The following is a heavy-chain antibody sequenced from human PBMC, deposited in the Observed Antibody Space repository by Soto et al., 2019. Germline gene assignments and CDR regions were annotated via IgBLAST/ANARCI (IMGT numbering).Heavy chain of an antibody. Sequence: PSETLSLTCAVSSGSISSISYYWGWIRQPPGKGLEWIGSKYYNGSTYYNPSLKTRVTMSVDTSKNQFSLRLSSVTAADTAVYYCATYEQWLVPRYYYYGMDVWGQGTTGT. J-gene: IGHJ6*02. V-gene: IGHV4-39*01. CDR1: SGSISSISYY. CDR2: KYYNGST. CDR3: ATYEQWLVPRYYYYGMDV. D-gene: IGHD6-19*01.